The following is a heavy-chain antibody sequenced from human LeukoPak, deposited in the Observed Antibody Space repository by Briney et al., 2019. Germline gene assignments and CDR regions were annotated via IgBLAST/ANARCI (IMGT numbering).Heavy chain of an antibody. V-gene: IGHV4-59*01. D-gene: IGHD2-2*01. CDR3: ARGLGYCSSTSCYQAFDI. Sequence: SETLSLTCTVSDGSISTYYWSWIRQPPGKGLEWIGYIYYTGSTNYNPSLKSRVTISVDTSKNQFSLKLSSVTAADTALYYCARGLGYCSSTSCYQAFDIWGQGTMVTVSS. CDR2: IYYTGST. J-gene: IGHJ3*02. CDR1: DGSISTYY.